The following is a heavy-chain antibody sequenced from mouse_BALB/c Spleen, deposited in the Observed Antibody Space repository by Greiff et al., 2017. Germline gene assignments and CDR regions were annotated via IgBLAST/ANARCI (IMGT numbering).Heavy chain of an antibody. D-gene: IGHD2-4*01. CDR1: GFTFSSFG. V-gene: IGHV5-17*02. Sequence: EVNVVESGGGLVQPGGSRKLSCASSGFTFSSFGMHWVRQAPEKGLEWVAYISSGSITIYYADTVKVRFTISRDNPKNTLFLQMTSLRSEDTAMYYCARGRDYDLDYWGQGTTLTVSS. J-gene: IGHJ2*01. CDR3: ARGRDYDLDY. CDR2: ISSGSITI.